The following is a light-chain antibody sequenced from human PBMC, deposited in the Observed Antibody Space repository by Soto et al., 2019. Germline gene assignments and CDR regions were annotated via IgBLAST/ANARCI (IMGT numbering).Light chain of an antibody. CDR2: GAS. V-gene: IGKV3-20*01. CDR3: QQYSSSPPT. Sequence: VMTQSPGTLSLSPGESSTLSCRASQSVSNNYLAWYQQKPGQAPRLLIYGASSRATGIPDSFSGSGSGTDFTLTISRLEPEDFAVYYCQQYSSSPPTFGQGTRLEI. CDR1: QSVSNNY. J-gene: IGKJ5*01.